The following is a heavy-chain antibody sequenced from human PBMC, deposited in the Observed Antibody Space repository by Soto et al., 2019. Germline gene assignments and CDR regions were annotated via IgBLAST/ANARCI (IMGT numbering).Heavy chain of an antibody. V-gene: IGHV3-11*06. CDR2: ISSSNSYT. D-gene: IGHD3-3*02. CDR3: ARNAKSPFSEAPYGVDV. J-gene: IGHJ6*02. CDR1: GFTFSDYY. Sequence: LSLSCAASGFTFSDYYMSWIRQAPGKGLEWVSYISSSNSYTNYADSVKGRFTISRDNAKNSLYLQLNSLRAEDTAVYYCARNAKSPFSEAPYGVDVWGQGTTVTVSS.